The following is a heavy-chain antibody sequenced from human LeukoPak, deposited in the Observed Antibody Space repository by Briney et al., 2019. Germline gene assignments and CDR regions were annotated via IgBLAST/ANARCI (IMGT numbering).Heavy chain of an antibody. D-gene: IGHD3-10*01. V-gene: IGHV1-24*01. J-gene: IGHJ4*02. CDR1: GYTLTELS. CDR2: FDPEDGET. Sequence: AASVKVSCKVSGYTLTELSMHWVRQAPGKGLEWMGGFDPEDGETIYAQKFQGRVTMTEDTSTDTAYMELSSLRSEDTAVYYCATDNYYGSGSYYRFDYWGQGTLVTVSS. CDR3: ATDNYYGSGSYYRFDY.